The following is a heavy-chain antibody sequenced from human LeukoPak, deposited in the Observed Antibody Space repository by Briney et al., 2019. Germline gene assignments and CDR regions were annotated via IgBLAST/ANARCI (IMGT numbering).Heavy chain of an antibody. D-gene: IGHD1-26*01. CDR3: ASGASSGRSEVDY. Sequence: GGSLRLSCAASGFTFSGYAMSWVRQAPGKGLEGVSAISGSGGSTYYADSVKGRFTISRDNSKNTLYLQMNSLRAEDTAVYYCASGASSGRSEVDYWGQGTLVTVSS. V-gene: IGHV3-23*01. J-gene: IGHJ4*02. CDR1: GFTFSGYA. CDR2: ISGSGGST.